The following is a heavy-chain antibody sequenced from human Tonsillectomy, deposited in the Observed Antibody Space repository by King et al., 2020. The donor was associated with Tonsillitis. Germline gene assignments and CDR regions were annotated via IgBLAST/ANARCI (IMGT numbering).Heavy chain of an antibody. V-gene: IGHV5-51*01. D-gene: IGHD6-6*01. CDR1: GYGFTSYW. J-gene: IGHJ3*02. Sequence: QLVQSGAEVKKPGESLKIFCKGSGYGFTSYWIGWVRQMPGKGLESMGIIYPGDSDTRYSPSFQGQVTISVDKSINTAYLQWSSLKASDTAMYYCARQRSVAARLDAFDIWGQGTMVTVSS. CDR3: ARQRSVAARLDAFDI. CDR2: IYPGDSDT.